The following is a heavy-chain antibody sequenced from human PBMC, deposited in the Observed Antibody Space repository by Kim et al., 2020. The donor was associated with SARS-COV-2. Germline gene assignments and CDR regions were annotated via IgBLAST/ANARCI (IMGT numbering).Heavy chain of an antibody. CDR3: ARVYAYSYVDAFDI. D-gene: IGHD2-2*01. J-gene: IGHJ3*02. V-gene: IGHV3-20*01. Sequence: ADSLKGRFTISRDNATNSLYLQMNRLRAEDTALYLCARVYAYSYVDAFDIWGQGTMATVSS.